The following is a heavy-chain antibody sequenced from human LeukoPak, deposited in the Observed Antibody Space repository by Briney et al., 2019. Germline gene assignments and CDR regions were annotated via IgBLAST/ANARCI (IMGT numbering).Heavy chain of an antibody. D-gene: IGHD3-22*01. Sequence: GGSLRLSCTASGFTFGNYAMNWVRQAPGKGLEWVSGFSGVGGSTYYAGSVKGRFTISRDDSKNTLYLQMNSLRPEDTALYFCAKVGGSSVYRHCDFWGQGILVTVSS. CDR3: AKVGGSSVYRHCDF. CDR1: GFTFGNYA. V-gene: IGHV3-23*01. J-gene: IGHJ4*02. CDR2: FSGVGGST.